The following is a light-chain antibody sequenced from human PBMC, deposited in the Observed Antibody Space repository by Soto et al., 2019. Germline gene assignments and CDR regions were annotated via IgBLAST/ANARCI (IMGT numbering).Light chain of an antibody. CDR1: QSVGSNY. V-gene: IGKV3-20*01. Sequence: EIVLTQFPGTLSLSPGERATLSCRASQSVGSNYLAWYQQRPGQPPNLLIFGASHRAPDIPDRFSGSGSGTDFTLTISRLEPEDFAVYYCQQYGSSIQTFGQGTKVVIK. J-gene: IGKJ1*01. CDR3: QQYGSSIQT. CDR2: GAS.